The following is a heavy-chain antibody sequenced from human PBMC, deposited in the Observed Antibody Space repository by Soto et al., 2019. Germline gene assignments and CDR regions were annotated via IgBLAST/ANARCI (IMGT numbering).Heavy chain of an antibody. V-gene: IGHV3-11*01. CDR2: ISSSGSTI. CDR1: GFTFSDYY. D-gene: IGHD5-18*01. Sequence: GGSLRLSCAASGFTFSDYYMSWIRQAPGKWLEWVSYISSSGSTIYYADSVKGRFTISRDNAKNSLYLQMNSLRAEDTAVYYCARDPEERNSVNVDTAMGDYWGQXTLVTVSS. CDR3: ARDPEERNSVNVDTAMGDY. J-gene: IGHJ4*02.